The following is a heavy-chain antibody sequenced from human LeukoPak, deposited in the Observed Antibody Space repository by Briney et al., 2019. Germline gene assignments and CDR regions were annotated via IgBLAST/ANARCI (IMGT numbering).Heavy chain of an antibody. Sequence: PSETLSLTCTVSGGSISSSSYYWGWIRQPPGKGLEWIGYIYYSGSTYYNPSLKSRVTISVDTSKNQFSLKLSSVTAADTAVYYCARTSRYCSSTSCYTDHFDYWGQGTLVTVSS. D-gene: IGHD2-2*02. CDR2: IYYSGST. V-gene: IGHV4-31*03. J-gene: IGHJ4*02. CDR3: ARTSRYCSSTSCYTDHFDY. CDR1: GGSISSSSYY.